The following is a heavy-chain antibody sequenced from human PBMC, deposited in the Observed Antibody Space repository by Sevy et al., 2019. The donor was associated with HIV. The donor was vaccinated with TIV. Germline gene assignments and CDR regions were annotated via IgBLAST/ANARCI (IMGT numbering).Heavy chain of an antibody. CDR3: ARFYDSSGHFRFDY. J-gene: IGHJ4*02. D-gene: IGHD3-22*01. V-gene: IGHV5-51*01. Sequence: GESLKISCKGSGYSFTNYWIAWVRQMPGKGLEWMGIIYPGDSETRYSPSFQGQFTISADKSIGTAYLLWTSLKASDTAMYYCARFYDSSGHFRFDYWGQGTLVTVSS. CDR2: IYPGDSET. CDR1: GYSFTNYW.